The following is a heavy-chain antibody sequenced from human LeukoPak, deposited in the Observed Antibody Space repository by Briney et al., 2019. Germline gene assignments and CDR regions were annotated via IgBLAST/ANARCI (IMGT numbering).Heavy chain of an antibody. D-gene: IGHD3-16*01. CDR2: IKQDGNEK. J-gene: IGHJ4*02. CDR1: GFTFSSYW. CDR3: ARVGSYADFDY. V-gene: IGHV3-7*01. Sequence: PGGSLRLSCAASGFTFSSYWMTWVRQAPGKGLEWVANIKQDGNEKYYVDSVKGRFTISRDNAKNSLYLLMNSLRAEDTAVYYCARVGSYADFDYWGQGTLVTVSS.